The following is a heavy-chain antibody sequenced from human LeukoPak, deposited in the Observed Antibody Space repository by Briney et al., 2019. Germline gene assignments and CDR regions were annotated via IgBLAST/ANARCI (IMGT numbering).Heavy chain of an antibody. CDR2: INPNSGGT. Sequence: GASVTVSCKASGYTFTGYYMHWVRQAPGQGLEWMGWINPNSGGTNYAQKFQGRVTMTRDTSISTAYMELSRLRSDDTAVYYCARGSGVYDFWSGYYGQYFDYWGQGTLVTVSS. CDR3: ARGSGVYDFWSGYYGQYFDY. V-gene: IGHV1-2*02. D-gene: IGHD3-3*01. CDR1: GYTFTGYY. J-gene: IGHJ4*02.